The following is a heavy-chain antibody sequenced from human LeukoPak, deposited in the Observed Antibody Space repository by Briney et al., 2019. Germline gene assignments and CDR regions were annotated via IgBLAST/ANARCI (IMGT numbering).Heavy chain of an antibody. CDR3: ARESGSMRWFDP. CDR2: IFYSGNS. V-gene: IGHV4-59*12. CDR1: GGSSSSYY. J-gene: IGHJ5*02. D-gene: IGHD6-25*01. Sequence: SETLSLTCTVSGGSSSSYYWSWIRQPPGKGLEWIGYIFYSGNSNYNPSLKSRVTLSVDTSKNEFSLKLSSVTAADTAVHYCARESGSMRWFDPWGQGTLVTVSS.